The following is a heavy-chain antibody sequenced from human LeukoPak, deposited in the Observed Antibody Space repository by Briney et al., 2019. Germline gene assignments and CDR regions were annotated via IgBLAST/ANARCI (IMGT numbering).Heavy chain of an antibody. J-gene: IGHJ1*01. V-gene: IGHV3-30*18. CDR2: ISYDGSNK. D-gene: IGHD6-6*01. Sequence: GRSLRLSGAASGFTFSSYGMHWVRQAPGKGLEWVAVISYDGSNKYYGDSVKGRFTISRDNSKNTLYLQMNSLRAEDTAVYYCAKDLSSSSGYFQHWGQGTLVTVSS. CDR3: AKDLSSSSGYFQH. CDR1: GFTFSSYG.